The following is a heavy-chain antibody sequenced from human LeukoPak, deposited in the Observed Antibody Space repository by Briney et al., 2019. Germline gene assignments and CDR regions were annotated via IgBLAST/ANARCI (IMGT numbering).Heavy chain of an antibody. J-gene: IGHJ5*01. V-gene: IGHV3-7*01. CDR2: IKQDGSEK. CDR1: GFTFSSYW. CDR3: ARDHLRYFDWFDY. Sequence: GGSLRLPCAASGFTFSSYWMSWVRQAPGKGLEWVANIKQDGSEKYYVDSVKGRFTISRDNAKNSLYLQMNSLRAEDTAVYYCARDHLRYFDWFDYWGQGTLVTVSS. D-gene: IGHD3-9*01.